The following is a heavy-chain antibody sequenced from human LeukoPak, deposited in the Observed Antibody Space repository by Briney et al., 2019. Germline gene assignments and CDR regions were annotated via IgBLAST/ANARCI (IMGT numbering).Heavy chain of an antibody. CDR1: GYTFTSYD. CDR3: ARVLEYYYDSSGAFDI. Sequence: PPASVKVSCKASGYTFTSYDINWVRQATGQGLEWMGWMSPNSGNTGYAQKFQGRVTMTRNTSISTAYMELSSLRSEDTAVYYCARVLEYYYDSSGAFDIWGQGTMVTVSS. J-gene: IGHJ3*02. V-gene: IGHV1-8*01. D-gene: IGHD3-22*01. CDR2: MSPNSGNT.